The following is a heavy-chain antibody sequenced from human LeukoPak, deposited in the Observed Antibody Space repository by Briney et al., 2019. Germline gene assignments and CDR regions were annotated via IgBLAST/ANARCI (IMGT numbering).Heavy chain of an antibody. D-gene: IGHD2-21*02. CDR2: IWYDGSNK. V-gene: IGHV3-33*06. CDR1: GFTFSSYG. Sequence: GGSLRLSCAASGFTFSSYGMHWVRQAPGKGLESVAVIWYDGSNKYYADSVKGRFTISRDNSKNTLYLQMNSLRAEDTAVYYCAKDRCGGDCYGFDYWGQGTLVTVSS. CDR3: AKDRCGGDCYGFDY. J-gene: IGHJ4*02.